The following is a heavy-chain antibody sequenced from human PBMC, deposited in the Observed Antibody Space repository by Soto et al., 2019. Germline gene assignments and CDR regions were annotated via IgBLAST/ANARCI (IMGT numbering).Heavy chain of an antibody. D-gene: IGHD2-2*01. CDR1: GFTFSSYS. V-gene: IGHV3-21*01. CDR2: ISSSSRYI. Sequence: GGSLRLSCAASGFTFSSYSMNWVRQAPGKGLEWVSSISSSSRYIYYADSVKGRFTISRDNAKNSLYLQMNSLRAEDTAVYYCAHIVVVPAADAFDIWGQGTMVTVSS. J-gene: IGHJ3*02. CDR3: AHIVVVPAADAFDI.